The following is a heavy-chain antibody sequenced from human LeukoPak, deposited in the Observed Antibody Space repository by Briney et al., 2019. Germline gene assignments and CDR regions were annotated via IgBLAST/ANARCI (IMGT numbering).Heavy chain of an antibody. Sequence: SETLSLTCTVSGVSISSDYSSWICHPPRRGREWSGYIYYIGGTNYNPSLKSRVTISVDTSKNQFSLKLSSVTAADAAVYYCARVASRGGYYDFWSGSGWFDPWGQGTLVTVSS. D-gene: IGHD3-3*01. J-gene: IGHJ5*02. V-gene: IGHV4-59*01. CDR1: GVSISSDY. CDR3: ARVASRGGYYDFWSGSGWFDP. CDR2: IYYIGGT.